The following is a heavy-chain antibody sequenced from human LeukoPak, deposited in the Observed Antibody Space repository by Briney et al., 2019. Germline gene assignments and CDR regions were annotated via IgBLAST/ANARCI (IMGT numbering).Heavy chain of an antibody. D-gene: IGHD5-24*01. J-gene: IGHJ4*02. CDR2: INHSGST. V-gene: IGHV4-34*01. CDR1: GGSFSGYY. Sequence: SETLFLTCAVYGGSFSGYYWSWIRQPPGKGLEWIGEINHSGSTNYNPSLKSRVTISVDTSKNQFSLKLSSVTAADTAVYYCARGRIRAVATINYWGQGTLVTVSS. CDR3: ARGRIRAVATINY.